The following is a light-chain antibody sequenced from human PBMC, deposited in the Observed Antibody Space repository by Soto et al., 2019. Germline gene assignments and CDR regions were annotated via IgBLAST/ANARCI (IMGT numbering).Light chain of an antibody. CDR1: TGDIGAFNY. CDR2: EVT. CDR3: SSYTSSSTPGV. J-gene: IGLJ1*01. V-gene: IGLV2-14*01. Sequence: QSALTQPPSASGSPGQSVTISCTGTTGDIGAFNYVSWYQQRPGKAPKLIIYEVTRRPSGVSNRFSGSKSGNTASLTISGLQAEDEADYYCSSYTSSSTPGVFGTGTKLTVL.